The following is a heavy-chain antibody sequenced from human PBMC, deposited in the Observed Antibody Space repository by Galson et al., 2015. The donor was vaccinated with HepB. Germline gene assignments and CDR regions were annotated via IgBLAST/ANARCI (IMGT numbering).Heavy chain of an antibody. CDR2: IWYDGSNK. CDR1: GFTFSSYG. CDR3: ARELVGYCSSTSCYTFDY. V-gene: IGHV3-33*01. J-gene: IGHJ4*02. D-gene: IGHD2-2*02. Sequence: SLRLSCAASGFTFSSYGMHWVRQAPGKGLEWVAVIWYDGSNKYYADSVKGRFTISRDNSKNTLYLQMNSLRAKDTAVYYCARELVGYCSSTSCYTFDYWGQGTLVTVSS.